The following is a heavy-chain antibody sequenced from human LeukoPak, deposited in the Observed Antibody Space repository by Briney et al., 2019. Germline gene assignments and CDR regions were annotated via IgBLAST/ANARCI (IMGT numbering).Heavy chain of an antibody. V-gene: IGHV3-23*01. Sequence: GVSLRLSCVVSGFTFSSYGMTWVRQAPGKGLEWVSAISGGGGSTYYAESVKGRFTISRDNSKNTLYLQMNSLRAEDTAVYYCAKMYYYESSGYSLGAYWGQGTLVTVSS. CDR3: AKMYYYESSGYSLGAY. D-gene: IGHD3-22*01. CDR1: GFTFSSYG. J-gene: IGHJ4*02. CDR2: ISGGGGST.